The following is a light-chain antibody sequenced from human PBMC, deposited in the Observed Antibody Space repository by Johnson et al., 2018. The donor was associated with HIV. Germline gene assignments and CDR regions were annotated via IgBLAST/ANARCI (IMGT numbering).Light chain of an antibody. CDR2: ENN. V-gene: IGLV1-51*02. CDR3: GTWDTSLTKGGV. Sequence: QSVLTQPPSVSAAPGQKVTISCSGGSSNIGSNYVSWYQQFQGAAPKLLIYENNKRPSGIADRFSDTKSGTSATLGITGLQTGDEADYYCGTWDTSLTKGGVFGTGTKVTVL. CDR1: SSNIGSNY. J-gene: IGLJ1*01.